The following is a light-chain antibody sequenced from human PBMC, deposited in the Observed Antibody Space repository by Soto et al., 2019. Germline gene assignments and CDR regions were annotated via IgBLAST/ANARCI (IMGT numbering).Light chain of an antibody. CDR1: QDISNY. CDR2: DAS. V-gene: IGKV1-33*01. Sequence: IHMTQSPSSLSASVAYRVTIVCQASQDISNYLNWYQQKQGKAPKLLIYDASNLETGVPSRFSGSGSGTDVTFTISSLQPEDIATYYCQQYDNLPITFGQGTRLEIK. CDR3: QQYDNLPIT. J-gene: IGKJ5*01.